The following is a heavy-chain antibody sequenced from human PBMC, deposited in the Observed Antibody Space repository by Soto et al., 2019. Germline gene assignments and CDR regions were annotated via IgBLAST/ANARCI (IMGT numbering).Heavy chain of an antibody. CDR3: ARILFDYFDY. D-gene: IGHD2-21*01. CDR1: GGSVSSGSYY. CDR2: IYYSGST. Sequence: SETLSLTCTVSGGSVSSGSYYWSWIRQPPGKGLEWIGYIYYSGSTNYNPSFKSRVTISVDTSKNQFSLKLSSVTAADTAVYYCARILFDYFDYWGQGTLVTVSS. J-gene: IGHJ4*02. V-gene: IGHV4-61*01.